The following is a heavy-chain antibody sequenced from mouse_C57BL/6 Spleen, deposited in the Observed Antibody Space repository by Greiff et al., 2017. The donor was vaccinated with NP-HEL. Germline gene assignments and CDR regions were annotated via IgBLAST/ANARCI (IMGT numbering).Heavy chain of an antibody. V-gene: IGHV1-59*01. CDR1: GYTFTSYW. J-gene: IGHJ2*01. CDR3: VRKALFDYGSSYFDY. Sequence: QVQLQQPGAELVRPGTSVKLSCKASGYTFTSYWMHWVKQRPGQGLEWIGVIDPSDSYTNYNQKFKGKATLTVDTSSSTAYMQLSSLTSEDSAVYYCVRKALFDYGSSYFDYWGQGTTLTVSS. CDR2: IDPSDSYT. D-gene: IGHD1-1*01.